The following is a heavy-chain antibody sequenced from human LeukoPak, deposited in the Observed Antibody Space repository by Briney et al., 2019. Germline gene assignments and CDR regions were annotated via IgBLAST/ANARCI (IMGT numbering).Heavy chain of an antibody. Sequence: GGSLRLSCTASGFTFSSYTMSWVRQAPGKGLKWVSTITTGGPNTYYADSVKGRFTISRDNSKNTLYLQMNSLRAEDTAVYYCAKVPIFGVVIMYYYFDYWGQGTLVTVSS. D-gene: IGHD3-3*01. CDR3: AKVPIFGVVIMYYYFDY. V-gene: IGHV3-23*01. CDR2: ITTGGPNT. J-gene: IGHJ4*02. CDR1: GFTFSSYT.